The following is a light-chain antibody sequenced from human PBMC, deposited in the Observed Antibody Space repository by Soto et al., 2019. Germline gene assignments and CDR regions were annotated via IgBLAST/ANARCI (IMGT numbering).Light chain of an antibody. CDR2: DSS. J-gene: IGKJ5*01. CDR1: QNVDKF. V-gene: IGKV3-11*01. Sequence: EIELTQSPATLSLSPGETATLSCRASQNVDKFLAWYQQRPGQPPRLLIFDSSNRATGVPGRFSGSGSGTVFTLPIGRLEPEDSAVYFCQQRKNWPPITFGQGTRLEIK. CDR3: QQRKNWPPIT.